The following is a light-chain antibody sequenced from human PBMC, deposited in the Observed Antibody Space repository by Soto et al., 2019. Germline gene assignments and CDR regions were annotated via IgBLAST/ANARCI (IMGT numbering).Light chain of an antibody. CDR1: QNLGTLY. CDR3: QLYAGSPRT. J-gene: IGKJ1*01. Sequence: EIVLTQSPGTLSLSPWERGTLSCRASQNLGTLYLAWFQQKSGQAPRLLIYSASRRATGIPDRFTGSEYGTDCTLTINRVEPEDFAVYFCQLYAGSPRTFGQGTKVES. V-gene: IGKV3-20*01. CDR2: SAS.